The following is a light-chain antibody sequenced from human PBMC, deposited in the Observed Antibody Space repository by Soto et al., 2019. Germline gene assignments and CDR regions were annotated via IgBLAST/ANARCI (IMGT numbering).Light chain of an antibody. CDR3: QQPISFPIT. V-gene: IGKV1D-12*01. CDR2: AAS. J-gene: IGKJ5*01. Sequence: DIQMTQSPDSLAASAGTGVTITCRASRDLSGWLAWYQQKPGKAPKLLISAASSLQSGVPSRFSGSGSGTDFTLTIRSLQPEDFATYYCQQPISFPITFGQGTRLEIK. CDR1: RDLSGW.